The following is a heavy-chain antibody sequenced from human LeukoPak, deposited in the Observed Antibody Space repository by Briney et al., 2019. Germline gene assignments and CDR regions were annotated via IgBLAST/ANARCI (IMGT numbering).Heavy chain of an antibody. J-gene: IGHJ4*02. CDR1: DYSISSGYY. V-gene: IGHV4-38-2*02. CDR3: VRDWNGDYFDY. D-gene: IGHD1-1*01. Sequence: PSETLSLTCAVSDYSISSGYYWGWTRQPPGKGLEWIGSIYHSGSTSYNPSLKSRVTISVDTSKNEFSLKLSSVTAADTAVYYCVRDWNGDYFDYWGQGTLVTVSS. CDR2: IYHSGST.